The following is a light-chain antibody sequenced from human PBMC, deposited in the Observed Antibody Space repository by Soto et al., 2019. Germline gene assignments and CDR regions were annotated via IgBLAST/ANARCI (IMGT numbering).Light chain of an antibody. J-gene: IGKJ5*01. V-gene: IGKV3-15*01. Sequence: EIVMTQSPATLSVSPGERATLSCRASQSVSSNLALYQQKPGQAPRLLIYGASTRASGIPARFSGSGSGTEFTLTISSLQSEDFAVYYCHQRNVWPPITFGQGTRLEIK. CDR1: QSVSSN. CDR2: GAS. CDR3: HQRNVWPPIT.